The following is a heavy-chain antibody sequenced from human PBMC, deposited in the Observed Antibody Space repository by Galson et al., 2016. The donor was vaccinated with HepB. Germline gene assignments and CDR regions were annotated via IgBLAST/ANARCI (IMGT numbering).Heavy chain of an antibody. CDR2: IDYSGNT. Sequence: LSLTCTVSGDSISSDSYYWGWIRQPPGKGLEWIGSIDYSGNTYYNPSLKSRVTISVDTSKNQFSLKVSSVNATDTAVYYWARNEVFGEFPLDYFDYWGQGTPVTVSS. CDR1: GDSISSDSYY. V-gene: IGHV4-39*01. CDR3: ARNEVFGEFPLDYFDY. D-gene: IGHD3-10*02. J-gene: IGHJ4*02.